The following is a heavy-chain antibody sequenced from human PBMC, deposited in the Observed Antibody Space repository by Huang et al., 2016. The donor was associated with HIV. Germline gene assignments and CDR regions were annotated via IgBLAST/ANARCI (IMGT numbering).Heavy chain of an antibody. J-gene: IGHJ6*03. D-gene: IGHD5-12*01. CDR2: ISYDGSNK. Sequence: QVQLVESGGGVVQPGRSLRLSCAASRFTFSNYAMHWVRQARGEGLEWVAVISYDGSNKYDADSVKGRFTISRDNSKNTLYLQMNSLRAEDTAVYYCARDLWLRDLYYYYYMDVWGKGTTVTVSS. CDR3: ARDLWLRDLYYYYYMDV. CDR1: RFTFSNYA. V-gene: IGHV3-30-3*01.